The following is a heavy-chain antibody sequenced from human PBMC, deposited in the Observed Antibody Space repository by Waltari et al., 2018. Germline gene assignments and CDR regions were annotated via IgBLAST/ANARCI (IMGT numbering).Heavy chain of an antibody. D-gene: IGHD2-15*01. CDR3: ARGTDCRGGTCYRSGLDY. CDR2: IKTDGSST. CDR1: GFTFRRHW. V-gene: IGHV3-74*03. Sequence: EVQLVESGGGLVQPGGSLRLSCAASGFTFRRHWMYWVRQAPGKGLMWCSHIKTDGSSTTYADSVKGRFTISRDNATNTLYQQMNSLRAEDTAVYYCARGTDCRGGTCYRSGLDYWGQGTLVTVSS. J-gene: IGHJ4*02.